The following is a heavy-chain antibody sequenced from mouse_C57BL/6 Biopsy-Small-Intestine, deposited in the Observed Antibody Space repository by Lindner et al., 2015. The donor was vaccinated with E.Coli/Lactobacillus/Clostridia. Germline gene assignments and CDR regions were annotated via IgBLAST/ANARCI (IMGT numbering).Heavy chain of an antibody. D-gene: IGHD2-4*01. CDR1: GYTFTGYY. CDR2: IDPNSGGT. CDR3: ARDQQKGITIFGVVLDP. V-gene: IGHV1-64*01. J-gene: IGHJ4*01. Sequence: SVKVSCKGSGYTFTGYYIHWVRQAPGQGLEWMGWIDPNSGGTNYAQKFQGRVTMTRDTSISTAYMELSRLRSDDTAVYYCARDQQKGITIFGVVLDPWGQGTLVTVSS.